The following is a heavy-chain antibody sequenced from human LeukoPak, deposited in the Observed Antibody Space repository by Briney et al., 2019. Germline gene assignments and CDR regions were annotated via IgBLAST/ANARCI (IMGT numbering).Heavy chain of an antibody. CDR1: GFTFRRYG. CDR2: ISGSGGST. V-gene: IGHV3-23*01. Sequence: PGGSLRLSCAASGFTFRRYGMSWVRQAPEKGLEWVSAISGSGGSTYYADSVKGRFTISRDNSKNTLYLQMNSLRAEDTAVYYCAKDRGGAVAGVPIWGQGTMVTVSS. J-gene: IGHJ3*02. D-gene: IGHD6-19*01. CDR3: AKDRGGAVAGVPI.